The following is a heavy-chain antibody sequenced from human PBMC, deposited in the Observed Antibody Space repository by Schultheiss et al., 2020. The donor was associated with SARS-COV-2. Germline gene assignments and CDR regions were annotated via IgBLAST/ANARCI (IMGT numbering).Heavy chain of an antibody. V-gene: IGHV1-18*01. J-gene: IGHJ3*02. D-gene: IGHD2-8*01. CDR2: ISAYNGNT. CDR3: ARGYCTNGVCHDAFDI. CDR1: GYTFTSYG. Sequence: ASVKVSCKASGYTFTSYGISWVRQAPGQGLEWMGWISAYNGNTNYAQKLQGRVTMTTDTSTSTAYMELRSLRSDDTAVYYCARGYCTNGVCHDAFDIWGQGTMVTVSS.